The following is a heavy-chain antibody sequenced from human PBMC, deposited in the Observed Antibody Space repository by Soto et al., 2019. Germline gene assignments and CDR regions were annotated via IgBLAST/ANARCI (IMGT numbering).Heavy chain of an antibody. J-gene: IGHJ6*02. CDR3: ARDLRPYIPYSSYGMDV. CDR1: GFIFNSYG. D-gene: IGHD2-21*01. CDR2: IWYDGSNK. V-gene: IGHV3-33*01. Sequence: GGSLRLSCAASGFIFNSYGMRWVRQAPGKGLEWVASIWYDGSNKYYADSVKGRFTISRDNSKNKLYLQMNSLRAEDTAVYYCARDLRPYIPYSSYGMDVWGQGTTVTVSS.